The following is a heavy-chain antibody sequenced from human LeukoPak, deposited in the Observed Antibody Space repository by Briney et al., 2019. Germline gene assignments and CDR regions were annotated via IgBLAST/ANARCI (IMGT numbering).Heavy chain of an antibody. J-gene: IGHJ5*02. CDR3: ARESYSSSWGYNWFDP. Sequence: ETLSLTCAVYGGSFSGYYWSWIRQPPGKGLEWIGEINHSGSTNYNPSLKSRVTISVDTSKNQFSLKLSSVTAADTAVYYCARESYSSSWGYNWFDPWGQGTLVAVSS. CDR2: INHSGST. CDR1: GGSFSGYY. D-gene: IGHD6-13*01. V-gene: IGHV4-34*01.